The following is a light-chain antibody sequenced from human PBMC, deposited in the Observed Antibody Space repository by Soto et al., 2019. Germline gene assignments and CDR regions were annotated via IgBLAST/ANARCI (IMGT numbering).Light chain of an antibody. Sequence: DIQMTQSPSSLSASVGDRVTIACRASQSISSYLNWYQQKPGKDPKLLIYAASSLQSGVPSRFSGSVSGTDFNLTISSLQTEDFATYDCQQRYSTTRTFGQGTKVDIK. J-gene: IGKJ1*01. V-gene: IGKV1-39*01. CDR3: QQRYSTTRT. CDR1: QSISSY. CDR2: AAS.